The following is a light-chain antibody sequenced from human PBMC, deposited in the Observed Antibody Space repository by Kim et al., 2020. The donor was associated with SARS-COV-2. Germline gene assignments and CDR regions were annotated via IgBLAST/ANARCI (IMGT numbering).Light chain of an antibody. CDR1: QSVGTY. V-gene: IGKV3-11*01. CDR2: DAS. CDR3: QQRSNWPYT. Sequence: EIVLTQSPATLSLSPGDRATLSCRASQSVGTYLAWFKQKPGQAPSLFIYDASNRVTGIPPNFSGRGSGTDFSLTISSLEPEDFAVYYCQQRSNWPYTFGQGTNLE. J-gene: IGKJ2*01.